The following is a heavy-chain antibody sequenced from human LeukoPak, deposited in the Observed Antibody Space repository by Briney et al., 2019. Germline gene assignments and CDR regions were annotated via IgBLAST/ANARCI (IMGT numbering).Heavy chain of an antibody. D-gene: IGHD5-18*01. J-gene: IGHJ4*02. Sequence: GGSLRLSCAASGFTFSSYAMHWVRQAPGKGLEWVAVISYDGSNKYYADSVKGRFTISRDNSKNTLYLQMNSLRAEDTAVYYCARERGGIQLWLNFDYWGQGTLVTVSS. V-gene: IGHV3-30-3*01. CDR2: ISYDGSNK. CDR1: GFTFSSYA. CDR3: ARERGGIQLWLNFDY.